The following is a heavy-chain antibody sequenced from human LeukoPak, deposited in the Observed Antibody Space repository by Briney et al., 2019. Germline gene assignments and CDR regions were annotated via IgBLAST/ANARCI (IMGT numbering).Heavy chain of an antibody. CDR2: INHSGST. CDR3: ARHRGKVVVPAAIRGAFDI. J-gene: IGHJ3*02. CDR1: GGSFSGYY. V-gene: IGHV4-34*01. Sequence: SETLSLTCAVYGGSFSGYYWSWIRQPPGKGLEWIVEINHSGSTNYNPSLKSRVTISVDTSKNQFSLKLSSVTAADTAVYYCARHRGKVVVPAAIRGAFDIWGQGTMVTVSS. D-gene: IGHD2-2*01.